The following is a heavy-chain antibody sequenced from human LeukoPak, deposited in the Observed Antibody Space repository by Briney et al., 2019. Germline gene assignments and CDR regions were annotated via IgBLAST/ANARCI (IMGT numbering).Heavy chain of an antibody. CDR3: AKLRSGGYSYGYDY. D-gene: IGHD5-18*01. V-gene: IGHV3-23*01. Sequence: GGSLRLSCAASGFTFSSYAMSWVRQTPGKGLEWVSAISGSGGSTYYADSVKGRFTISRDNSKNTLYLQMNSLRAEDTAVYYCAKLRSGGYSYGYDYWGQGTLVTVSS. J-gene: IGHJ4*02. CDR2: ISGSGGST. CDR1: GFTFSSYA.